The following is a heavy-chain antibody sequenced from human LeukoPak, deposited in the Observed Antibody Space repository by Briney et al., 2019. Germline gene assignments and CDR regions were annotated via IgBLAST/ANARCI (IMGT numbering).Heavy chain of an antibody. CDR3: ARTFSGDNCYLSYPFDY. Sequence: GGSLRLSCAASGLTFSSYGMSWVRQAPGKGLEWVSAISGSGGSAYYADSVKGRFTISRNNSKNTLYLQMNSLRAEDTAVYYCARTFSGDNCYLSYPFDYWGQGTLVTVSS. D-gene: IGHD2-15*01. V-gene: IGHV3-23*01. J-gene: IGHJ4*02. CDR2: ISGSGGSA. CDR1: GLTFSSYG.